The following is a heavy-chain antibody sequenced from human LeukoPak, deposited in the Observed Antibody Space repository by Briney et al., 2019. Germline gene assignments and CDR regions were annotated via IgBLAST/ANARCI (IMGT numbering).Heavy chain of an antibody. V-gene: IGHV3-21*01. J-gene: IGHJ6*03. Sequence: GGSLRLSCAASGFTFSCYSMNWVRQAPGKGLEWVSSISSSSSYIYYADSVKGRFTISRDNAKNSLYLQMNSLRAEDTAVYYCASRTVTTSYYYYYYYMDVWGKGTTVTVSS. D-gene: IGHD4-17*01. CDR2: ISSSSSYI. CDR1: GFTFSCYS. CDR3: ASRTVTTSYYYYYYYMDV.